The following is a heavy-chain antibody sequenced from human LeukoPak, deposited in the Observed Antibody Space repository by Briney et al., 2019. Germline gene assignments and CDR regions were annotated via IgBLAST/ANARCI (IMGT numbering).Heavy chain of an antibody. CDR2: INHSGST. Sequence: SETLSLTCTVSGYSISSGYFWGWIRQPPGKGLEWIGEINHSGSTNYNPSLKSRVTISVDTSKNQFSLKLSSVTAADTAVYYCARRDMVRGVVYFDYWGQGTLVTVSS. J-gene: IGHJ4*02. D-gene: IGHD3-10*01. V-gene: IGHV4-38-2*02. CDR1: GYSISSGYF. CDR3: ARRDMVRGVVYFDY.